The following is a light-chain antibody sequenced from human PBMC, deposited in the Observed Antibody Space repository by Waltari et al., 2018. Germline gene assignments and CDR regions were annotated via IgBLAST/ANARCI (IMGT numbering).Light chain of an antibody. Sequence: EMTQSPDSLPVSLGERATINCKSSQSVLYNFNNKNYLAWFQLKPGQPPKLLIRWAYTREPGVPDRFSGSGSGTDFTLTISSLQTEDVAVYYCQQYLTLPYSFGQGTKLEIK. V-gene: IGKV4-1*01. CDR1: QSVLYNFNNKNY. CDR3: QQYLTLPYS. J-gene: IGKJ2*03. CDR2: WAY.